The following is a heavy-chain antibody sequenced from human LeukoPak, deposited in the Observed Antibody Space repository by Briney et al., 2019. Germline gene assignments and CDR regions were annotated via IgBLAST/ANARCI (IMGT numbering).Heavy chain of an antibody. J-gene: IGHJ4*02. CDR2: IIPIFGTA. CDR3: ARKGRSSGWYRGSYFDY. CDR1: GGTFSSYA. V-gene: IGHV1-69*13. Sequence: SVKVSCKASGGTFSSYAISWVRQAPGQGLEWMGGIIPIFGTANYAQKFQGRVTVTADESTSTAYMELSSLRSEDTAVYYCARKGRSSGWYRGSYFDYWGQGTLVTVSS. D-gene: IGHD6-19*01.